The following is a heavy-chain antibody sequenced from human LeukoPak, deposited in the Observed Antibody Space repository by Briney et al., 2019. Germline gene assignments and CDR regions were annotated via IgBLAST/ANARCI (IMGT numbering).Heavy chain of an antibody. CDR3: ARVISRDFWSGYYSYNWFDP. CDR2: IYHSGST. D-gene: IGHD3-3*01. CDR1: GGSISNSNYH. J-gene: IGHJ5*02. Sequence: SETLSLTCTVSGGSISNSNYHWAWIRQPPGTGLEWIGSIYHSGSTYYNPSLKSRVTISVDTSKNQFSLKLSSVTAADTAVYYCARVISRDFWSGYYSYNWFDPWGQGTLVTVSS. V-gene: IGHV4-39*07.